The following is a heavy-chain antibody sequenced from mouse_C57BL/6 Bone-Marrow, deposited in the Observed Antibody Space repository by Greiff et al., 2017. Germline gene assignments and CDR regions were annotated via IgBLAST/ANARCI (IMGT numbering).Heavy chain of an antibody. J-gene: IGHJ2*01. CDR3: ARETAQADY. V-gene: IGHV1-50*01. Sequence: VQLQQSGAELVKPGASVKLSCKASGYTFTSYWMQWVKQRPGQGLEWIGEIDPSASYTNYNQKFKGKATLTVDTSSSTAYMQLSSLTSEDSAVYYCARETAQADYWGQGTTLTVSS. CDR2: IDPSASYT. D-gene: IGHD3-2*02. CDR1: GYTFTSYW.